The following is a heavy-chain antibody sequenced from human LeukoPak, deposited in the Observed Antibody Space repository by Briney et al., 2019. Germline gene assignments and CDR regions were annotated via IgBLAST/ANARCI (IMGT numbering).Heavy chain of an antibody. V-gene: IGHV1-46*01. Sequence: ASVKVSCKASGYTFTSYYMHWVRQAPGQGLEWMGIINPSGGSTSYAQKFQGRVTMTRDTSTSTVYMELSSLRSEDTAVYYCARDRRSSGWNGGRDAFDIWGQGTMVTVSS. CDR2: INPSGGST. D-gene: IGHD6-19*01. CDR1: GYTFTSYY. J-gene: IGHJ3*02. CDR3: ARDRRSSGWNGGRDAFDI.